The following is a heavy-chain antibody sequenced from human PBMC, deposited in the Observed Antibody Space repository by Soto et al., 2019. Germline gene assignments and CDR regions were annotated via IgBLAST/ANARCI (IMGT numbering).Heavy chain of an antibody. CDR1: GFTFSSYA. CDR3: ARDLSGFRYYYYGMDV. D-gene: IGHD3-9*01. V-gene: IGHV3-23*01. J-gene: IGHJ6*02. CDR2: ISGSGGST. Sequence: GGSLRLSCAASGFTFSSYAMSWVRQAPGKGLEWVSAISGSGGSTYYADSVKGRFTISRDNSKNTLYLQMNSLRAEDTAVYYCARDLSGFRYYYYGMDVWGQGTTVTVSS.